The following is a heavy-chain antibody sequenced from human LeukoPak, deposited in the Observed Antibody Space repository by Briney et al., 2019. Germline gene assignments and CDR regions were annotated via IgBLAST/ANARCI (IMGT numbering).Heavy chain of an antibody. CDR1: GYSFSSYW. D-gene: IGHD5-24*01. V-gene: IGHV5-51*01. CDR3: ARRRDGYNYYFDY. CDR2: IYPGDSDT. Sequence: GESLKISCKGSGYSFSSYWIGWVRQMPGKGLEWMGIIYPGDSDTKYSPSFQGQVTISADKSISTAYLQWSSLKASDTAMYYCARRRDGYNYYFDYWGQGTLVTVSS. J-gene: IGHJ4*02.